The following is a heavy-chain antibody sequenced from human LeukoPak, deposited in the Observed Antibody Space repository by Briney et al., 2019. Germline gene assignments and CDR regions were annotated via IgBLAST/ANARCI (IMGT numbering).Heavy chain of an antibody. CDR1: GYTFTGYY. CDR3: ARMGYGDHEGFDY. D-gene: IGHD4-17*01. CDR2: INTNTGNP. J-gene: IGHJ4*02. Sequence: GASVKVSCKASGYTFTGYYMHWVRQAPGQGLEWMGWINTNTGNPTYAQGFTGRFVFSLDTSVSTAYLQISSLKAEDTAVYYCARMGYGDHEGFDYWGQGTLVTVSS. V-gene: IGHV7-4-1*02.